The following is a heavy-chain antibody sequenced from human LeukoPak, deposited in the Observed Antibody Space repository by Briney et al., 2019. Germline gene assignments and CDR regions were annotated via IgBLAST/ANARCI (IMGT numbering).Heavy chain of an antibody. CDR2: IYYSGST. V-gene: IGHV4-59*12. CDR3: GKTDIYFNPIDY. D-gene: IGHD3-9*01. CDR1: GGSFSGYY. J-gene: IGHJ4*02. Sequence: NPSETLSLTCAVYGGSFSGYYWNWIRQPPGKGLEWIGYIYYSGSTNYNPSLKSRVTISMDYSKNQFSLKLTSVTAADTAIYYCGKTDIYFNPIDYWGPGSLVTVSS.